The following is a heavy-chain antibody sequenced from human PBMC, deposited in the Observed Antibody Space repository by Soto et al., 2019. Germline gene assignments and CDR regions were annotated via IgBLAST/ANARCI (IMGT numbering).Heavy chain of an antibody. D-gene: IGHD3-22*01. CDR3: ARIPVDTMNACDI. J-gene: IGHJ3*02. CDR2: INHSGST. Sequence: PSETLSLTCAVYGGSFSGYYWRWIRQPPGKGLEWIGEINHSGSTNYNPSLKSRVTISVDTSKNQFSLKLSSVTAADTAVYYCARIPVDTMNACDIWGQGTMVTVSS. V-gene: IGHV4-34*01. CDR1: GGSFSGYY.